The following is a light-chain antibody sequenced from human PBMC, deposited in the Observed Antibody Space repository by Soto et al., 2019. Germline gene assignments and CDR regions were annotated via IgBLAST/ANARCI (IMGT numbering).Light chain of an antibody. V-gene: IGKV2-28*01. J-gene: IGKJ1*01. CDR3: MQALQTPWT. CDR1: QSLLHCNGYNY. Sequence: DIVMTHSALPLPLPHPQPASISCRPSQSLLHCNGYNYLDWYLQKPGQSPQLLIYLGSNRASGVPDRFSGSGSGTDFTLKISRVEAEDVGVYYCMQALQTPWTFGQGTKVDI. CDR2: LGS.